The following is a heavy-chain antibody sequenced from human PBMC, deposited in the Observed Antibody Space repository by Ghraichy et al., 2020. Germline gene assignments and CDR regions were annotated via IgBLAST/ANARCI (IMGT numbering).Heavy chain of an antibody. CDR3: ARGGGYMVWGSDNWFDP. CDR2: NSYSGRS. Sequence: SQTLSLTCTVSGGSLSSGSYYWGWVRQPPGKGLEWIGFNSYSGRSYYNPSLKSRVAISVDTSKNQFSLQLTSMTAADPAVYYCARGGGYMVWGSDNWFDPWGQGTLVTVSS. J-gene: IGHJ5*02. D-gene: IGHD3-10*01. CDR1: GGSLSSGSYY. V-gene: IGHV4-39*07.